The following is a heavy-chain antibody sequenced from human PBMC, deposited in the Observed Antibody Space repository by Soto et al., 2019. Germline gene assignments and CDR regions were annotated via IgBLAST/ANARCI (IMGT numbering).Heavy chain of an antibody. CDR2: MNAYNGNT. J-gene: IGHJ5*02. CDR1: GYTFTSYD. V-gene: IGHV1-18*01. D-gene: IGHD3-3*01. CDR3: AREVSSAIFGVVIFWFDP. Sequence: ASVKVSCKASGYTFTSYDINWVRQAPGQGLEWMGWMNAYNGNTDYAQKLQGRVTMTTDTSTSTAYMELRSLRSDDTAVYYCAREVSSAIFGVVIFWFDPWGQGTLVTVSS.